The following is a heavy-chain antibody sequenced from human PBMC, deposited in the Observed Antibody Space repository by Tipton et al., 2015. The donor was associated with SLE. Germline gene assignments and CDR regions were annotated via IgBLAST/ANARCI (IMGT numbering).Heavy chain of an antibody. CDR3: ARMGNDCSSTSCYGNAFDI. CDR2: ISSSSSYI. CDR1: GFTFSSYS. J-gene: IGHJ3*02. Sequence: SLRLSCAASGFTFSSYSMNWVRQAPGKGLEWVSSISSSSSYIYYADSVKGRFTISRDNAKNSLYLQMNSLRAEDTAVYYCARMGNDCSSTSCYGNAFDIWGQGTMVTVSS. V-gene: IGHV3-21*01. D-gene: IGHD2-2*01.